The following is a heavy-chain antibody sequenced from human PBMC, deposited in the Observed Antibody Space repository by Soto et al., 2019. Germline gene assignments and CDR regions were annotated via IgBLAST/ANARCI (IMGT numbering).Heavy chain of an antibody. CDR2: ISYDGSNE. D-gene: IGHD3-10*01. Sequence: QVHPVESGGGVVQPGRSLRLSCAASGFSFSSYAMHWVRQAPGKGLEWVAVISYDGSNEYYIDSVKGRFTISRDNSKNTLYLQMSSLRAEDTAVYYCAKDGGRLLWFGDYWGQGTLVTVSS. J-gene: IGHJ4*02. CDR3: AKDGGRLLWFGDY. CDR1: GFSFSSYA. V-gene: IGHV3-30*18.